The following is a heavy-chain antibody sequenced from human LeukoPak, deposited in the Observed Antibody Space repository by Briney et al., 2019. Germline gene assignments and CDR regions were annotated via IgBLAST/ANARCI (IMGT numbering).Heavy chain of an antibody. CDR1: GFTFSSYA. CDR2: ISYDGSNK. D-gene: IGHD3-3*01. V-gene: IGHV3-30*04. Sequence: GGSLRLSCAASGFTFSSYAMHWVRQAPGKGLEWVAVISYDGSNKYYADSVKGRFTISRDNSKNTLYLQMNSLRAEDTAVYYCARDFLEWLPYSWGQGTLVTVSS. CDR3: ARDFLEWLPYS. J-gene: IGHJ4*02.